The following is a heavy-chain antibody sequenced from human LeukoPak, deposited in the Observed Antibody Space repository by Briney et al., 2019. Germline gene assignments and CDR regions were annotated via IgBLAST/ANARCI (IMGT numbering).Heavy chain of an antibody. CDR3: ARAPIAAGGTENFVY. V-gene: IGHV4-59*01. CDR1: GGSISSYY. Sequence: SETLSLTCTVSGGSISSYYWSWIRQPPGKGLEWIGYIYYSGSTNYNPSLKSRVTISVDTSKNQFSLKLSSVTAADTAVYYCARAPIAAGGTENFVYWGQGTLVTVSS. CDR2: IYYSGST. J-gene: IGHJ4*02. D-gene: IGHD6-13*01.